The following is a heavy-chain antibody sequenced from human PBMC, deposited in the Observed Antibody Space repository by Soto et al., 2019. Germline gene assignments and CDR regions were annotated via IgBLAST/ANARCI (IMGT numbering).Heavy chain of an antibody. V-gene: IGHV4-39*01. CDR2: IYYSGST. J-gene: IGHJ5*02. CDR1: GGSISSSSYY. D-gene: IGHD3-9*01. Sequence: SETLSLTCTVSGGSISSSSYYWGWIRQPPGKGLEWIGSIYYSGSTYYNPSLKSRVTISVDTSKNQFSLKLSSVTAADTAVYYCARQNYDILTGPSSFDPWGQGTLVTVSS. CDR3: ARQNYDILTGPSSFDP.